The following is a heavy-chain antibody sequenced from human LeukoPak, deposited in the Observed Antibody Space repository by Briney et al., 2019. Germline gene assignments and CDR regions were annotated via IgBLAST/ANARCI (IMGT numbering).Heavy chain of an antibody. CDR1: GGSFSGYY. CDR3: ARGFHYYGSGSLFGY. V-gene: IGHV4-34*01. Sequence: PSGTLSLTCAVYGGSFSGYYWSWIRQPPGKGLEWIGEINHSGSTNYNPSLKSRVTISVDTSKNQFSLKLSSVTAADTAVYYCARGFHYYGSGSLFGYWGQGTLVTVSS. D-gene: IGHD3-10*01. J-gene: IGHJ4*02. CDR2: INHSGST.